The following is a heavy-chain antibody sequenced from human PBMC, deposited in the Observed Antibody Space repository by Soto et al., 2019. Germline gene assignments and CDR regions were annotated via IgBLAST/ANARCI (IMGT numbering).Heavy chain of an antibody. V-gene: IGHV3-23*01. CDR3: AKDRRLRAAAGMESDY. CDR2: ISGSGGST. D-gene: IGHD6-13*01. J-gene: IGHJ4*02. Sequence: SRIRKTTGKGLEWVSAISGSGGSTYYADSVKGRFTISRDNSKNTLYLQMNSLRAEDTAVYYCAKDRRLRAAAGMESDYWGQGTLVTVSS.